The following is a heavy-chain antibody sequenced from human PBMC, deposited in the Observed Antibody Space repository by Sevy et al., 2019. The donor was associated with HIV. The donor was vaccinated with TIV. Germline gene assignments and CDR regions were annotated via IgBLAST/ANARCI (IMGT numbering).Heavy chain of an antibody. CDR1: GFTFDDYA. J-gene: IGHJ4*02. CDR3: TKSSGIAVAGTFDY. V-gene: IGHV3-43D*04. CDR2: ISWDGGST. Sequence: GGSLRLSCAASGFTFDDYAMHWVRQAPGKGLEWVSLISWDGGSTYYADSVKGRFTISRDNSKNSLYLQMNSLRAEDTALYYCTKSSGIAVAGTFDYWGQGTLVTVSS. D-gene: IGHD6-19*01.